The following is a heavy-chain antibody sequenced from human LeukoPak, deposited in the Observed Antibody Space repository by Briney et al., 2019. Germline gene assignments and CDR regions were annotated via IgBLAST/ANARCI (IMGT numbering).Heavy chain of an antibody. CDR2: IKSKTDGGTT. V-gene: IGHV3-15*01. Sequence: GSLRLSCAASGFTFSNAWMSWVRQAPGKGLEWVGRIKSKTDGGTTDYASPVKGRFTISRDDSKNTLYLQMNSLKTEDTAVYDCTTDPTYSSGWYPYYYYYGMDAWGQGTTVTVSS. CDR3: TTDPTYSSGWYPYYYYYGMDA. J-gene: IGHJ6*02. CDR1: GFTFSNAW. D-gene: IGHD6-19*01.